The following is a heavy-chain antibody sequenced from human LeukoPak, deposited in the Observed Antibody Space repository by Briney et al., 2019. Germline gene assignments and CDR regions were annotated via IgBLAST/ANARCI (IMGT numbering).Heavy chain of an antibody. Sequence: SETLSLTCAVYGGSFSDYYWSWIRQPPGKGLEWIGEINHSRSTNYNPSLKSRVTISVDTSKNQFSLKLSSVTAADTAVYYCARHYARPRGYYYDTSGPGGYYSYYMDVWGKGTTVTISS. CDR3: ARHYARPRGYYYDTSGPGGYYSYYMDV. V-gene: IGHV4-34*01. J-gene: IGHJ6*03. CDR1: GGSFSDYY. D-gene: IGHD3-22*01. CDR2: INHSRST.